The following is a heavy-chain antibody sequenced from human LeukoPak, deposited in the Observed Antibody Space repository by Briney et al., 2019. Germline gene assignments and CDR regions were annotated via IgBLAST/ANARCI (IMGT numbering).Heavy chain of an antibody. D-gene: IGHD6-13*01. CDR1: GNSISSGYY. Sequence: SETLSLTCTVSGNSISSGYYWGWIRQSPGKGLEWIGSMYHSGSTYYNPSLKSRVTISVDTSKNQFSLKLSSVTAADTAVYYCARDSSSSWYDRAPLDYWGQGTLATVSS. V-gene: IGHV4-38-2*02. CDR2: MYHSGST. J-gene: IGHJ4*02. CDR3: ARDSSSSWYDRAPLDY.